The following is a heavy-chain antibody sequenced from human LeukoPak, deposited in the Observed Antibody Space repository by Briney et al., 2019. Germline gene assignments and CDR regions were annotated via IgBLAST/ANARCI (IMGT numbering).Heavy chain of an antibody. Sequence: SETLSLTCTVSGGSIINYYWSWIRQPAGKGLEWIGRIYTSGSTNYNPSLKSRVTISVDTSKNQFSLKLSSVTAADTAVYYCAKGGYSSSWRNYFDFWGQGTLVTVSS. CDR2: IYTSGST. V-gene: IGHV4-4*07. D-gene: IGHD6-13*01. J-gene: IGHJ4*02. CDR3: AKGGYSSSWRNYFDF. CDR1: GGSIINYY.